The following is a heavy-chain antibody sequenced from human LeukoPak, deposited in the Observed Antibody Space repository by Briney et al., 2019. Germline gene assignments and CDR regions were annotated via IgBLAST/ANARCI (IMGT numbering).Heavy chain of an antibody. J-gene: IGHJ4*02. V-gene: IGHV3-23*01. CDR2: ISGSGANI. CDR3: AKDFTTGGSGSYLDTYFDY. D-gene: IGHD3-10*01. CDR1: AFTFGNYA. Sequence: GGSLRLSCAAAAFTFGNYAMSWVRQAPGKGLEWVSAISGSGANIHYADSVKGRFTISRDNSKNTLYLQMNSLRTEDTAVYFCAKDFTTGGSGSYLDTYFDYWGQGTLVTVSS.